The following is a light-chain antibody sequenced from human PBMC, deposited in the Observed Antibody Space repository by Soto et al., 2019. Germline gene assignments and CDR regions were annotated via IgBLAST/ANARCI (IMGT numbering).Light chain of an antibody. CDR1: QSVRSN. CDR3: QQYNNWPWT. CDR2: GAS. V-gene: IGKV3-15*01. Sequence: EIIMTQSPATLSVAPGERASLSCRASQSVRSNFAWYQQKPCQAPRLLIYGASTRATGVPARFSGSESATEFTLTISSLQSEDFAIYYCQQYNNWPWTFGQGTKVELK. J-gene: IGKJ1*01.